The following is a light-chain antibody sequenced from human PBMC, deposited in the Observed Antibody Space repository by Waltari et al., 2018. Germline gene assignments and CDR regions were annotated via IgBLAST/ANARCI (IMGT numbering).Light chain of an antibody. V-gene: IGKV2-28*01. CDR2: LGS. CDR1: QSLLHSSGYNY. J-gene: IGKJ4*02. Sequence: EIVMTQSPLSLPVTPGAPASISCRSSQSLLHSSGYNYLTWFLQKPGQSPQLLIYLGSIRASGVPDRFSGSGSGTDFTLKITRVEADDVGFYYCMQALESPSFGGGTKVEIK. CDR3: MQALESPS.